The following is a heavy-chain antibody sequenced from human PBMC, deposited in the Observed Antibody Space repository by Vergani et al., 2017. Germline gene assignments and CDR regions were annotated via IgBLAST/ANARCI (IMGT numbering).Heavy chain of an antibody. V-gene: IGHV3-23*01. CDR1: GFPFSSHG. D-gene: IGHD2-15*01. CDR3: AKIRVVARWAFDI. J-gene: IGHJ3*02. Sequence: AQLLESGGGLVQPGGSLRLSCVASGFPFSSHGMSWVRQTPGKGREWVSCISSGGDYTYYSDSVKGGFSVSRDNSKNTLYLQINSLRAEDTAVCFCAKIRVVARWAFDIWGRGTMVTVSS. CDR2: ISSGGDYT.